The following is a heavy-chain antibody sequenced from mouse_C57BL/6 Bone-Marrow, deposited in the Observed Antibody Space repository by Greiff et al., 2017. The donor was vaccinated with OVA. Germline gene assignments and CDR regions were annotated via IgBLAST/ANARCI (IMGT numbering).Heavy chain of an antibody. CDR3: ARSPYYYGRRYYFDY. J-gene: IGHJ2*01. D-gene: IGHD1-1*01. Sequence: VQLQQSGPELVKPGASVKLSCKASGYTFTSYDINWVKQRPGQGLEWIGWIYPRDGSTKYNEKFKGKATLTVDTSSSTAYMELHSLTSEDSAVYFCARSPYYYGRRYYFDYWGQGTTLTVSS. CDR2: IYPRDGST. CDR1: GYTFTSYD. V-gene: IGHV1-85*01.